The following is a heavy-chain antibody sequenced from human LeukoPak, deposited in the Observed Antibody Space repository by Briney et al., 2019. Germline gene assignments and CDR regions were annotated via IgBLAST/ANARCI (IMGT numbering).Heavy chain of an antibody. CDR1: GYTFTSFD. D-gene: IGHD4-17*01. J-gene: IGHJ4*02. Sequence: ASVKVSCKASGYTFTSFDINWVRQAPGQGLEWMAWMNPNSGNTGYAQKFQGRVTMTRDTSISTAYMELSSLRSEDTAVYYCARVTNGDYGGVDYWGQGTLVTVSS. CDR3: ARVTNGDYGGVDY. V-gene: IGHV1-8*01. CDR2: MNPNSGNT.